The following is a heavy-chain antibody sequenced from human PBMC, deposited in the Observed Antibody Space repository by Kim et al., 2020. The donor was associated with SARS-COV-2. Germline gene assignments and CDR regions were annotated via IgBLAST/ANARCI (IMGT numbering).Heavy chain of an antibody. CDR3: AKEMSSAGRPYYDY. J-gene: IGHJ4*02. Sequence: ADSVKGRFTISRDNSKNTLYLQMNSLRAEDTAVYYCAKEMSSAGRPYYDYWGQGTLVTVSS. V-gene: IGHV3-23*01. D-gene: IGHD6-13*01.